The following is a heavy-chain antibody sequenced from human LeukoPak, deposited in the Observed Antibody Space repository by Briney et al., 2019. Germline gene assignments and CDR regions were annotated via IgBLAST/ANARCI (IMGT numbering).Heavy chain of an antibody. D-gene: IGHD6-19*01. CDR3: ARPGIAVAGTPLYYYYGMDV. Sequence: ASVKVSCKASGYTFTSHYMHWVRQAPGQGLEWMGIINPSGGSTSYAQKFQGRVTMTRDTSTSTVYMELNSLRSEDTAVYYCARPGIAVAGTPLYYYYGMDVWGQGTTVTVSS. CDR2: INPSGGST. J-gene: IGHJ6*02. CDR1: GYTFTSHY. V-gene: IGHV1-46*01.